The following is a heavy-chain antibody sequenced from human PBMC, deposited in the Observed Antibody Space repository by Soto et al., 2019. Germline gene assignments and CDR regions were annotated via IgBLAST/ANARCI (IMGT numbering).Heavy chain of an antibody. J-gene: IGHJ6*02. Sequence: PSETLSLTCTVSGGSISSSSYYWGWIRQPPGKGLEWIGSIYYSGSTYYNPSLKSRVTISVDTSKNQFSLKLSSVTAADTAVYYCACIFSGGYGYGFYYYGMDVWCQGTTVT. CDR3: ACIFSGGYGYGFYYYGMDV. CDR2: IYYSGST. CDR1: GGSISSSSYY. V-gene: IGHV4-39*01. D-gene: IGHD5-18*01.